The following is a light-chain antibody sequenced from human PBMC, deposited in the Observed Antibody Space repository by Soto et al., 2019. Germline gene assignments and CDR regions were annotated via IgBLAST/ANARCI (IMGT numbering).Light chain of an antibody. CDR2: DVS. CDR3: STYTPPGFV. Sequence: QSVLTQPASVSGSPGQSITISCTGTSIDVGGYNYVSWFQQHPGKAPKLMIYDVSARPSGVSNRFSGSKSGNTASLTISGPQAGDEAAYYRSTYTPPGFVFGPGTKVTVL. V-gene: IGLV2-14*01. CDR1: SIDVGGYNY. J-gene: IGLJ1*01.